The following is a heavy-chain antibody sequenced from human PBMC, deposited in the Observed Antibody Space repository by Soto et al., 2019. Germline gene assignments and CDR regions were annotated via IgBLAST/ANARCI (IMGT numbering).Heavy chain of an antibody. CDR1: GFTFSNAW. V-gene: IGHV3-15*01. CDR2: IKSKTDGGTT. Sequence: PGGSLRLSCAASGFTFSNAWMSWVRQAPGKGLEWVGRIKSKTDGGTTDYAAPVKGRFTISRDDSKNTLYLQMNSLKTEDTAVYYCTTDNYDSSGYAYYYYGMDVWGQGTTVTVSS. J-gene: IGHJ6*02. CDR3: TTDNYDSSGYAYYYYGMDV. D-gene: IGHD3-22*01.